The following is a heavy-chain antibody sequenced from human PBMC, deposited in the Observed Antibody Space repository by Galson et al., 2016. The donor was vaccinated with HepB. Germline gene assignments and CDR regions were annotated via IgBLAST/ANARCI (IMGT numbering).Heavy chain of an antibody. CDR3: AAGNYVVVD. CDR1: GFTINNNY. CDR2: IYSGGRT. D-gene: IGHD2-15*01. J-gene: IGHJ4*02. Sequence: SLRLSCAVSGFTINNNYMSWVRQAPGKGLEWVSLIYSGGRTDYADSVKGRFTISRDNSKNTLYLQMNSLRAEDTAVYYCAAGNYVVVDWGQGTLLTVSS. V-gene: IGHV3-53*01.